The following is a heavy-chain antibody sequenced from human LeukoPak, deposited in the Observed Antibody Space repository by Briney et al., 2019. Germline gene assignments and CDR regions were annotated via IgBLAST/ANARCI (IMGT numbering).Heavy chain of an antibody. J-gene: IGHJ4*02. CDR3: ARGTSGYYPYYFDY. V-gene: IGHV3-21*01. CDR1: GFTFSSYS. D-gene: IGHD3-22*01. Sequence: PGGSLRLSCAASGFTFSSYSMDWVRQAPAKGLEWVSSISSSSSYIYYADSVKGRFTISRDNAKNSLYLQMNSLRADDTAVYYCARGTSGYYPYYFDYWGQGTLVTVSS. CDR2: ISSSSSYI.